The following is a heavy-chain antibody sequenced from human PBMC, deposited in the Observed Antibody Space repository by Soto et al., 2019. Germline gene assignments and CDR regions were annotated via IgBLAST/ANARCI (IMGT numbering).Heavy chain of an antibody. V-gene: IGHV1-3*01. CDR1: GYTFTSYA. CDR3: ARDGIVLMVYARSNYYYYMDV. CDR2: INAGNGNT. J-gene: IGHJ6*03. Sequence: ASVKVSCKASGYTFTSYAMHWVRQAPGQRLEWMGWINAGNGNTKYSQKFQGRVTITRDTSASTAYMELSSLRSEDTAVYYCARDGIVLMVYARSNYYYYMDVWGKGTTVTVSS. D-gene: IGHD2-8*01.